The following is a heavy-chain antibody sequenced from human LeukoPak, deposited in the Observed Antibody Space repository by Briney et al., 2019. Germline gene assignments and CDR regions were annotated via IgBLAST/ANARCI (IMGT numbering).Heavy chain of an antibody. Sequence: SETLSLTCTVSGDSISSYYWNWIRQPPGMGLEWIGQIYNSGRTNYNPSLKSRVTISVETSKNQSSLKLSSVTAADPAVYYCARDGSGTYFNWFDPGGQGTLVTVSS. CDR2: IYNSGRT. CDR1: GDSISSYY. V-gene: IGHV4-59*01. CDR3: ARDGSGTYFNWFDP. J-gene: IGHJ5*02. D-gene: IGHD1-26*01.